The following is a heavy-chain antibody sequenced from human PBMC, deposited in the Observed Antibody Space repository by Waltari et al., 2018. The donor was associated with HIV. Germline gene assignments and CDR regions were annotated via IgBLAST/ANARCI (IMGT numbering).Heavy chain of an antibody. V-gene: IGHV4-39*07. CDR1: GGSISSSSYY. J-gene: IGHJ6*02. Sequence: QLQLQESGPGLVKPSETLSLTCTVSGGSISSSSYYWGWIRQPPGKGLEWIGSIYYSGSTYYNPSLKSRVTISVDTSKNQFSLKLSSVTAADTAVYYCARERYCSSTSCPKHGMDVWGQGTTVTVSS. CDR2: IYYSGST. D-gene: IGHD2-2*01. CDR3: ARERYCSSTSCPKHGMDV.